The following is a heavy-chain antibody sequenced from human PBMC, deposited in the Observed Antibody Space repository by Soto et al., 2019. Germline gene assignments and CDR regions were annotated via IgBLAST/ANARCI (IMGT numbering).Heavy chain of an antibody. CDR3: AKAPTRYYYDSGPFQH. D-gene: IGHD3-22*01. CDR2: ISGSGGNT. J-gene: IGHJ1*01. V-gene: IGHV3-23*01. CDR1: GFTFSSYA. Sequence: GGSLRLSCAASGFTFSSYAMSWVRQAPGKGLEWVSAISGSGGNTYYADSVKGRFTISRDNSKNTLYLQMNSLRAEDTAVYYCAKAPTRYYYDSGPFQHWGQGTLVTVSS.